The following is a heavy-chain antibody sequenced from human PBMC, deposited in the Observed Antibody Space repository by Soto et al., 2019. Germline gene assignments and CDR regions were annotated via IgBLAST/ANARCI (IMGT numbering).Heavy chain of an antibody. CDR1: GFTFSNAW. D-gene: IGHD3-22*01. CDR3: TTDAPYYYDSSGYFPDY. CDR2: IKSKTDGGTT. Sequence: EVQLVESGGGLVKPGGSLRLSCAASGFTFSNAWMSWVRQAPGKGLEWVGRIKSKTDGGTTDYAAPVKGRFTISRDDSKNTLYLQMNSLKTEDTAVYYCTTDAPYYYDSSGYFPDYWGQGTLVTGSS. J-gene: IGHJ4*02. V-gene: IGHV3-15*01.